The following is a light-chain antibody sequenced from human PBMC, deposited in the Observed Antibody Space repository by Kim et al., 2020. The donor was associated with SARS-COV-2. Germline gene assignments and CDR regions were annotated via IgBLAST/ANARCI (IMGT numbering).Light chain of an antibody. Sequence: SSELTQDPAVSVALGQTVRITCQGDSLRNYYASWYQQKPRQAPVVVIYGRNDRPSGIPDRFSGSNSGNTASLTITGAKAEDAANYYCNSWDSSGNHLVFG. CDR3: NSWDSSGNHLV. CDR2: GRN. CDR1: SLRNYY. V-gene: IGLV3-19*01. J-gene: IGLJ3*02.